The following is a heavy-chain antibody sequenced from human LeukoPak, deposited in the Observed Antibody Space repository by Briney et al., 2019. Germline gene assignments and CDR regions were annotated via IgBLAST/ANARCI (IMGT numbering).Heavy chain of an antibody. V-gene: IGHV3-15*01. CDR1: GFTFSNAW. CDR2: IKSKTDGGTT. Sequence: PGRSLRLSCAAAGFTFSNAWMSWVRQAPGQGLEWVGRIKSKTDGGTTDYAAPVKGRFTISRDDSKPTLYLQMNSLKTEDTAVYYCTTDLRWLQPNDAFDIWGQGTMVTVSS. J-gene: IGHJ3*02. CDR3: TTDLRWLQPNDAFDI. D-gene: IGHD5-24*01.